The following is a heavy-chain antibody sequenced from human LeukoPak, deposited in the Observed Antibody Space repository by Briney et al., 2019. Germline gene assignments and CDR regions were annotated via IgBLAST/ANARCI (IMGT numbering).Heavy chain of an antibody. CDR3: ARDDGSSCFAY. J-gene: IGHJ4*02. V-gene: IGHV3-7*01. CDR2: TKPDGSEK. Sequence: GGSLRLSCAASGFSFSNYWMDWIRQAPGKGLEWVGSTKPDGSEKYYVDSVKGRFTISRDNAKNSLYLQMNSLRAEDTAVYYCARDDGSSCFAYWGQGTQVTVSS. D-gene: IGHD3-10*01. CDR1: GFSFSNYW.